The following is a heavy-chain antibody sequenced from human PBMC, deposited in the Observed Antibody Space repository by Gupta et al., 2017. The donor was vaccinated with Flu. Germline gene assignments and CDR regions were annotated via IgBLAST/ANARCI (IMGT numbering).Heavy chain of an antibody. D-gene: IGHD3-22*01. CDR3: AEDIQYFDSFGHYFDN. CDR2: INWKGDNI. J-gene: IGHJ4*02. Sequence: PGKGLEWVAGINWKGDNIRYADSVKGRFTISRDNAKNSLYLQMNSLTGEDTAFYYCAEDIQYFDSFGHYFDNWGQGTLVTVSS. V-gene: IGHV3-9*01.